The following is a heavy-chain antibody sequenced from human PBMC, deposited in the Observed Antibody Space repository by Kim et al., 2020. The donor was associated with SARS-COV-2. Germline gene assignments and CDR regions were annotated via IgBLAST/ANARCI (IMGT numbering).Heavy chain of an antibody. CDR3: AREGGWTDFDY. V-gene: IGHV1-46*01. CDR1: GYTFTNYY. D-gene: IGHD6-19*01. CDR2: INPSGDWT. J-gene: IGHJ4*02. Sequence: ASVKVSCKASGYTFTNYYMHWVRQAPGQGLEWVGLINPSGDWTTYTQNFQGRVTMTRDTSTSTVYMELSSLRSEDTAVYYCAREGGWTDFDYWGQGTLVTVSS.